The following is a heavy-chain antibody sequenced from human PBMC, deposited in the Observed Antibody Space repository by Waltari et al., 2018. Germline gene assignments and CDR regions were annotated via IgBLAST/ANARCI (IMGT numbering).Heavy chain of an antibody. Sequence: EVPLEESGGGLVHPGGSLRISCAGCVFTFSRYAMAWGRQVPGKGLEWISAITDTGSDTYSAESVKGRFTISRDHSLYLQMKSLRVEDTAVYYCVKGSGGSRPYYFDSWGQGTLVTVSS. J-gene: IGHJ4*02. D-gene: IGHD1-26*01. V-gene: IGHV3-23*04. CDR2: ITDTGSDT. CDR3: VKGSGGSRPYYFDS. CDR1: VFTFSRYA.